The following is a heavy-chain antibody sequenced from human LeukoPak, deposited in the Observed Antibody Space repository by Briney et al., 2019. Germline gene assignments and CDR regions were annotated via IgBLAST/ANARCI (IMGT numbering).Heavy chain of an antibody. Sequence: SQTLSLTCTVSGGSISSGGYYWSWIRQHPGKGLEWIGYIYYSGSTYYNPSLKSRVTISVDTSKNQFSLKLSSVTAADTAVYYCASEIPDYDSSGYTFDYWGQGTLVTVSS. CDR2: IYYSGST. CDR3: ASEIPDYDSSGYTFDY. J-gene: IGHJ4*02. V-gene: IGHV4-30-4*08. D-gene: IGHD3-22*01. CDR1: GGSISSGGYY.